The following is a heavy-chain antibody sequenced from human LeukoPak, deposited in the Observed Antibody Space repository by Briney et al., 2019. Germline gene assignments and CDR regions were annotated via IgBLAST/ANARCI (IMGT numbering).Heavy chain of an antibody. V-gene: IGHV3-23*01. J-gene: IGHJ4*02. Sequence: GGSLRLSCAASGFTVSSNYMSWVRQAPGKGLEWVSAISGSGGSTYYADSVKGRFTISRDNSKNTLYLQMNSLRAEDTAVYYCAKDFAYYYDSSGHFDYWGQGTLVTVSS. D-gene: IGHD3-22*01. CDR1: GFTVSSNY. CDR2: ISGSGGST. CDR3: AKDFAYYYDSSGHFDY.